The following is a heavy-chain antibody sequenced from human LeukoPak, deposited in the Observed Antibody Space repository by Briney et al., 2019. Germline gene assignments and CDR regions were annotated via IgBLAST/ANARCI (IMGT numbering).Heavy chain of an antibody. Sequence: SVKVACKASGGSFNTYAISWVRQAPGQGLEWMGGIIPMFGTTKYAQNFQGRVTITADESTSTAYMELSSLRSEDTAVYYCASGHIVVVTAQEFAHKWFDPWGQGTQVTVSS. CDR3: ASGHIVVVTAQEFAHKWFDP. CDR1: GGSFNTYA. D-gene: IGHD2-21*02. CDR2: IIPMFGTT. V-gene: IGHV1-69*01. J-gene: IGHJ5*02.